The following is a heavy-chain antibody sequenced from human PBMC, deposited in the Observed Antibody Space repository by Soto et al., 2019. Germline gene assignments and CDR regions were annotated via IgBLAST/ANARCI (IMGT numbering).Heavy chain of an antibody. CDR2: IIPIFGTA. D-gene: IGHD4-17*01. V-gene: IGHV1-69*13. CDR1: GGTFSSYA. J-gene: IGHJ6*02. Sequence: GASVKVSCKASGGTFSSYAISWVRQAPGQGLEWMGGIIPIFGTANYAQKFQGRVTITADESTSTAYMELSSLRSEDTAVYYCARVGDYGGNRSYYYYGMDVWGQGTTVTVSS. CDR3: ARVGDYGGNRSYYYYGMDV.